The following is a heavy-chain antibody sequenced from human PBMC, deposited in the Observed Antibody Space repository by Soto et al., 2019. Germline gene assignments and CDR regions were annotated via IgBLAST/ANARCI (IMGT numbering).Heavy chain of an antibody. CDR1: GGTFSNYP. V-gene: IGHV1-69*12. D-gene: IGHD5-12*01. CDR3: ARGNHRWLQLRYVDL. CDR2: IIPIFGTV. J-gene: IGHJ2*01. Sequence: QVQLVQSGAEVKKPGSSVKVSCKASGGTFSNYPISWVRQAPGQGLEWMGGIIPIFGTVNYAQKFQGRVTITADESTSTADMELSSLISEDTAVYYCARGNHRWLQLRYVDLWGRGTLVTVSS.